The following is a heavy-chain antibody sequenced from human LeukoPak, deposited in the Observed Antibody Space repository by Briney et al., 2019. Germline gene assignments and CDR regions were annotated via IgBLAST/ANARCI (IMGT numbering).Heavy chain of an antibody. D-gene: IGHD2-2*01. V-gene: IGHV3-30-3*01. CDR3: ASQRYCSSTSCYAGSYYYYGMDV. CDR1: GFTFSSYA. CDR2: ISYDGSNK. J-gene: IGHJ6*02. Sequence: GGSLRLSCAASGFTFSSYAMHWVRQAPGKGLEWVAVISYDGSNKYYADSVKGRFTISRDNSKNTLYLQMNSLRAEDTAVYYCASQRYCSSTSCYAGSYYYYGMDVWGQGTTVTVSS.